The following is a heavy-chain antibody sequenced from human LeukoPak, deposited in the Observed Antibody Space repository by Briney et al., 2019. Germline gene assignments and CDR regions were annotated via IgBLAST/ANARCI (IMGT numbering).Heavy chain of an antibody. V-gene: IGHV4-4*07. CDR1: GGSISIFY. Sequence: PSQSLSLTCTVSGGSISIFYWSWVRQPAGKGLEWISRIYTCGSTTYNPSLKSRVTMSVDTSKNQFSLKLSSVTAADTAVYYCARDLGGYSRNFDYWGQGTLVTVSS. CDR2: IYTCGST. D-gene: IGHD6-13*01. J-gene: IGHJ4*02. CDR3: ARDLGGYSRNFDY.